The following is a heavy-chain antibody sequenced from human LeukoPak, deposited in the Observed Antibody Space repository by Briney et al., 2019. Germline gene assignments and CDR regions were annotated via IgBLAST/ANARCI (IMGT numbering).Heavy chain of an antibody. Sequence: ASVKVSCKASGYTFTGYYMHWVRQAPGQGLEWMGWINPNSGGTNYAQKFQGRVTMTRDTSISTAYMELSRLRSDDTAVYYCARSRTGSTSCSDYWGQGTLVTVSS. D-gene: IGHD2-2*01. V-gene: IGHV1-2*02. CDR1: GYTFTGYY. J-gene: IGHJ4*02. CDR2: INPNSGGT. CDR3: ARSRTGSTSCSDY.